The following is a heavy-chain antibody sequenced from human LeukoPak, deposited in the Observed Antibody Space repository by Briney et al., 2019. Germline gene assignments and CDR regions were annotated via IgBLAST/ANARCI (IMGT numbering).Heavy chain of an antibody. CDR1: GYTFSNAW. CDR3: TTDGDTTFSYYNYYMDV. D-gene: IGHD3-16*01. Sequence: GGSLRLSCAASGYTFSNAWVSWVRQAPGKGLEWVGRIRSKTDGGTTDYAARVKGRFTISRDDSKNTLYLQMNSLKTEDTALYYCTTDGDTTFSYYNYYMDVWGKGTTVTVS. V-gene: IGHV3-15*01. J-gene: IGHJ6*03. CDR2: IRSKTDGGTT.